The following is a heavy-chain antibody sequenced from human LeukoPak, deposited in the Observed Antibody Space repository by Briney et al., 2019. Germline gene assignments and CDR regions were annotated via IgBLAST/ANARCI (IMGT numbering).Heavy chain of an antibody. J-gene: IGHJ2*01. CDR1: GFTVTSND. V-gene: IGHV3-53*01. CDR2: VYSGSST. CDR3: ARFSSSPRYFDL. D-gene: IGHD6-6*01. Sequence: GGSLRLSCAASGFTVTSNDMSWVRQALGRGLEWVSVVYSGSSTYYTDFVKGRFTISRDNSKNTVYLQMNSLRAEDTAMYYCARFSSSPRYFDLWGRGTLVTVSS.